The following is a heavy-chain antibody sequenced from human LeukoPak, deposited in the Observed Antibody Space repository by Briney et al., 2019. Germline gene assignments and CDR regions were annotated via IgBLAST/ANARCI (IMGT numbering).Heavy chain of an antibody. CDR2: INPSGGST. D-gene: IGHD6-19*01. V-gene: IGHV1-46*01. CDR3: ARGWSSSDGFDY. CDR1: GYSLTTYY. J-gene: IGHJ4*02. Sequence: ASVKVSCKASGYSLTTYYMHWVRQAPGQGLEWMAIINPSGGSTNYAQKLQGRVTMTTDTSTSTAYMELRSLRSDDTAVYYCARGWSSSDGFDYWGQGTLVTVSS.